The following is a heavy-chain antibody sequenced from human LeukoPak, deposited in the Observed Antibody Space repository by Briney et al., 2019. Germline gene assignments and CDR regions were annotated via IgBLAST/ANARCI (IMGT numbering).Heavy chain of an antibody. CDR2: IIPIFGTA. CDR1: GGTFSSYA. Sequence: ASVKVSCKASGGTFSSYAISWVRQAPGQGLEWMGGIIPIFGTANYAQKFQGRVTMTRDMSTSTVYMELSSLRSEDTAVYYCARGVGSGWYYYYYYMDVWGKGTTVTVSS. J-gene: IGHJ6*03. CDR3: ARGVGSGWYYYYYYMDV. V-gene: IGHV1-69*05. D-gene: IGHD6-19*01.